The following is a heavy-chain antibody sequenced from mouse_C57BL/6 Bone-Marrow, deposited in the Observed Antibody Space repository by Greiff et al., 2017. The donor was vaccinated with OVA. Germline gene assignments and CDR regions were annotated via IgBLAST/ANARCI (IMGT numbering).Heavy chain of an antibody. D-gene: IGHD4-1*01. CDR3: ARRWDPAWFAY. V-gene: IGHV1-81*01. CDR2: IYPRSGNT. Sequence: QVQLQQSGAELARPGASVTLSCKASGYTFTSYGISWVKQRTGQGLEWIGEIYPRSGNTYYNEKFKGKATLTADKSSSTAYMELRSLTSEDSAVYFCARRWDPAWFAYWGQGTLVTVSA. J-gene: IGHJ3*01. CDR1: GYTFTSYG.